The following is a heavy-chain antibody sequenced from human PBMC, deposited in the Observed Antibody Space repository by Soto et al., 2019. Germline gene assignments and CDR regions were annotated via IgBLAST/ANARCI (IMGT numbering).Heavy chain of an antibody. V-gene: IGHV4-31*03. J-gene: IGHJ1*01. Sequence: QVQLRESGPGLVKTSQTLSLTCTVSGGSISSGGFYWSWIRQHPGKGLEWIGYIYYSGSTYYNPSLKSRVTISVDTSKNQFSLKLSSVTAADTAVYYCAGLEVLDLRHWGQGTLVTVSS. CDR1: GGSISSGGFY. D-gene: IGHD3-3*01. CDR3: AGLEVLDLRH. CDR2: IYYSGST.